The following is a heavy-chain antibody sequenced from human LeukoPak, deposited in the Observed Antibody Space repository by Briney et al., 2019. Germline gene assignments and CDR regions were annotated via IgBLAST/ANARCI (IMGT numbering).Heavy chain of an antibody. V-gene: IGHV1-2*02. CDR1: GYTFTGYY. J-gene: IGHJ5*02. Sequence: ASVKVSCKASGYTFTGYYMHWVRQAPGQGLEWMGWINPNSGGTNYARKFQGRVTMTRDTSISTAYMELSRLRSDDTAVYYCARDRPRSGITMVRGVRNWFDPWGQGTLVTVSS. CDR2: INPNSGGT. CDR3: ARDRPRSGITMVRGVRNWFDP. D-gene: IGHD3-10*01.